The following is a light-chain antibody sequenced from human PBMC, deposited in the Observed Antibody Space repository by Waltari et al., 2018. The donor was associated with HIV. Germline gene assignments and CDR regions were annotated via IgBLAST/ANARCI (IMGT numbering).Light chain of an antibody. CDR2: DGT. J-gene: IGLJ2*01. Sequence: QSALTQPASVSGSPGPSVPISCTGTSSHFGLYNFVSWYQQYPGNVPKVIIYDGTSRPSGVPHRFSGSRSGNTASLTISGLQVDDEAVYYCSTHTTNDTLEFGGGTKLTVL. CDR3: STHTTNDTLE. CDR1: SSHFGLYNF. V-gene: IGLV2-14*03.